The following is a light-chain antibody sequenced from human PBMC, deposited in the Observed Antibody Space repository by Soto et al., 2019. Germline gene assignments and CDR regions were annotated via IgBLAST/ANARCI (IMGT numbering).Light chain of an antibody. V-gene: IGKV3-20*01. J-gene: IGKJ1*01. CDR1: QSVTGSY. CDR3: QQYGGSPRT. Sequence: EIVLTQSPGTLSLSPGGRANLSCRGSQSVTGSYLAWYQQKPGQAPRLLIYGASSRATGIPDRFSGSESGTDFTLTIARLEPEDFAVYYCQQYGGSPRTFGQGTKVEMK. CDR2: GAS.